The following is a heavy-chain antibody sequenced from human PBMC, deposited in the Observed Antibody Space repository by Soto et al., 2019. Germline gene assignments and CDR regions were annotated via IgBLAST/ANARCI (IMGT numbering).Heavy chain of an antibody. CDR2: ISSSSSYI. Sequence: GSLRLSCAASGFTFSSYSMNWVRQAPGKGLEWVSSISSSSSYIYYADSVKGRFTISRDNAKNSLYLQMSSLRAEDTAVYYCARDYPPYYDILTGYYYYYGMDVWGQGTTVTVSS. CDR1: GFTFSSYS. J-gene: IGHJ6*02. V-gene: IGHV3-21*01. CDR3: ARDYPPYYDILTGYYYYYGMDV. D-gene: IGHD3-9*01.